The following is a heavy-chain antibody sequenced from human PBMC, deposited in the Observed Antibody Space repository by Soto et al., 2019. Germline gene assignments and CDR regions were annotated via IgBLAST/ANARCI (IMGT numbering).Heavy chain of an antibody. D-gene: IGHD2-15*01. CDR1: GFSLSSGGMC. CDR2: IDWDDDK. V-gene: IGHV2-70*10. J-gene: IGHJ3*01. Sequence: GSGPTLVNPTQTLTLTCTFSGFSLSSGGMCVSWIRQPPGKALEWIARIDWDDDKYYTRTLKTRLSISKDTSKNQVVLTMTNMDPVDTATYYCARTPRYCSGGSCYPWAFDVWGQGTEVTVSS. CDR3: ARTPRYCSGGSCYPWAFDV.